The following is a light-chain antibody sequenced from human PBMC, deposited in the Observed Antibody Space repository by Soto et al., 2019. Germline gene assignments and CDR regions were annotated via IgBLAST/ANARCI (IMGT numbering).Light chain of an antibody. J-gene: IGKJ4*01. V-gene: IGKV3-20*01. Sequence: EIVLTQSPGTLSLSPWARATLSCRASESVSDNYLAWYQQRSGQAPRLVIYGASSRASAVPDRFSGSGSGADFTLTISRLEPEDFAVYYCQQYGSSPLTFGGGTKVEIK. CDR2: GAS. CDR1: ESVSDNY. CDR3: QQYGSSPLT.